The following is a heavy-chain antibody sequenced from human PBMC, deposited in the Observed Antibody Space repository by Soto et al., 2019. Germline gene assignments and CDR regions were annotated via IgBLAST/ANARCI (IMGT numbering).Heavy chain of an antibody. Sequence: QVQLVESGGGVVQPGRSLRLSCAASGFTFSSYGMHWVRQAPGKGLEWVAGISYDGSNKYYADSVKGRFTISRDNSKNTLYPQMTSLRAEDTAVYYCAKDKVGTGDYFDYWGQGTLVTVSS. D-gene: IGHD7-27*01. CDR2: ISYDGSNK. CDR3: AKDKVGTGDYFDY. V-gene: IGHV3-30*18. J-gene: IGHJ4*02. CDR1: GFTFSSYG.